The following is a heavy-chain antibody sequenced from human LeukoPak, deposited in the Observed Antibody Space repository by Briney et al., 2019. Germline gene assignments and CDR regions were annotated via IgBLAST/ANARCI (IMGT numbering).Heavy chain of an antibody. V-gene: IGHV3-20*04. Sequence: GGSLRLSCAASGFTFSSYAMSWVRQAPGKGLEWVSGINWNGRSTGYADSVKGRFTISRDNAKNSLYLQMNSLRAEDTAVYYCARDLKDFWSGYYVSWGQGTLVTVSS. CDR2: INWNGRST. CDR1: GFTFSSYA. J-gene: IGHJ5*02. D-gene: IGHD3-3*01. CDR3: ARDLKDFWSGYYVS.